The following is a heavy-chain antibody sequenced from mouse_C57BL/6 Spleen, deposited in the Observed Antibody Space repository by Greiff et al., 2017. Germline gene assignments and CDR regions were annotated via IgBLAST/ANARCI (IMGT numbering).Heavy chain of an antibody. D-gene: IGHD1-1*01. CDR2: INPNNGGT. CDR3: ARCTTVVPFAY. CDR1: GYTFTDYY. Sequence: VQLQQSGPELVKPGASVKISCKASGYTFTDYYMNWVKQRHGKSLEWIGDINPNNGGTSYNPKFKGNATLTVDTSSSTAYMELRSLAAEDSAVYYCARCTTVVPFAYWGQGTLVTVSA. V-gene: IGHV1-26*01. J-gene: IGHJ3*01.